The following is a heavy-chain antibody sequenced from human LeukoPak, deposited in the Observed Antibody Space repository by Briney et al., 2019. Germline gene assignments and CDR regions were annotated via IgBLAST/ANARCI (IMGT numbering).Heavy chain of an antibody. J-gene: IGHJ4*02. CDR1: GFTFSSYG. CDR2: ISYDGSNK. V-gene: IGHV3-30*18. CDR3: AKEAVI. D-gene: IGHD2-21*01. Sequence: PGGPLRLSCAASGFTFSSYGMHWVRQAPGKGLEWVAVISYDGSNKYYADSVKGRFTISRDNSKNTLYLQMNSLRAEDTAVYYCAKEAVIWGQGTLVTVSS.